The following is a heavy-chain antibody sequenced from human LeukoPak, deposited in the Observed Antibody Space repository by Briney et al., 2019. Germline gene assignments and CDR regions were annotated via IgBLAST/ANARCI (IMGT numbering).Heavy chain of an antibody. V-gene: IGHV4-4*07. CDR1: GPSLSRYY. Sequence: SQTLSLTCTVSGPSLSRYYWRWVRHPAEKGLEWIGRFHNSGRPNYNPSLKGRVPMSEDTPQNQFSLKLGSATVANPAIYYCARDLDSYSSNWYPYTSGWYRDYWGQGTLVTVSS. J-gene: IGHJ4*02. CDR3: ARDLDSYSSNWYPYTSGWYRDY. D-gene: IGHD6-19*01. CDR2: FHNSGRP.